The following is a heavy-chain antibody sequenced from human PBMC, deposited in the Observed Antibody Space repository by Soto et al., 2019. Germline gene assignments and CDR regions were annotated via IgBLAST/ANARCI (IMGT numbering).Heavy chain of an antibody. Sequence: ASMKVSCNASGYTFASYYMHWVRQAPGQGLEWMGIINHSGGSTSYAQKFQGRVTMTRDTSTSTVYMELSSLRSEDTAVYYCARERRDGYSFDXWGQGTLVTVSX. D-gene: IGHD5-12*01. J-gene: IGHJ5*02. V-gene: IGHV1-46*01. CDR1: GYTFASYY. CDR2: INHSGGST. CDR3: ARERRDGYSFDX.